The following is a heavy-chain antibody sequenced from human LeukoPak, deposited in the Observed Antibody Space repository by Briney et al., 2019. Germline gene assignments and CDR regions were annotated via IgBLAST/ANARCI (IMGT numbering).Heavy chain of an antibody. Sequence: QPGGSLRLSCAASGFTFSSYWMSWVRQAPGKGLEWVANIKQDGSEKYYMDSVKGRFTISRDNAKNSLYLQMNSLRAEDTAVYYCARDKWLTTTHYFDYWGQGTLVTVSS. CDR2: IKQDGSEK. CDR1: GFTFSSYW. V-gene: IGHV3-7*01. CDR3: ARDKWLTTTHYFDY. D-gene: IGHD4-11*01. J-gene: IGHJ4*02.